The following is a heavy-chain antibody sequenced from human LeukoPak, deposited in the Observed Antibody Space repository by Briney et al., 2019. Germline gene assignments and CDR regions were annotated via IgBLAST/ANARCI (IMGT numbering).Heavy chain of an antibody. CDR2: INHSGST. CDR1: GGSFSGYY. J-gene: IGHJ3*02. Sequence: SETLSLTCAVYGGSFSGYYWSWIRQPPGKGLEWIGEINHSGSTNYNPSLKSRVTISVDTSKNQFSLKLSSVTAADTAVYYCARGQRRGITIFGVVIIEAFDIWGQGTMVTVPS. D-gene: IGHD3-3*01. V-gene: IGHV4-34*01. CDR3: ARGQRRGITIFGVVIIEAFDI.